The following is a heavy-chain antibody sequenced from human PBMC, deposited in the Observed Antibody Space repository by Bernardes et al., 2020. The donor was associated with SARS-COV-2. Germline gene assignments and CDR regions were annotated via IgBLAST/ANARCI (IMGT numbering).Heavy chain of an antibody. J-gene: IGHJ4*02. V-gene: IGHV3-7*01. Sequence: GGSLRLSCAASGFTFSNYWMSWVRQALGKGLEWVANMKQDGSEEYYVDSVKGRFTISRDNAKNSLYLQMNNLRAEDTAVYYCARYRYNWNDTPKGFDYWGQGTLVTVSS. D-gene: IGHD1-20*01. CDR2: MKQDGSEE. CDR1: GFTFSNYW. CDR3: ARYRYNWNDTPKGFDY.